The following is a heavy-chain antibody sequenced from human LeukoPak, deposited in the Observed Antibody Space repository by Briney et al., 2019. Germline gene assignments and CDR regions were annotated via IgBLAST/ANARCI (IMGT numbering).Heavy chain of an antibody. CDR2: SSGSGAST. D-gene: IGHD3-10*01. V-gene: IGHV3-23*01. CDR3: AKDRAPYGSGGGEDYFDL. J-gene: IGHJ2*01. CDR1: GFTFINYA. Sequence: GGSLRLTCVGSGFTFINYAMTWVRPSPGRGLEYVSSSSGSGASTHYADSVKGRFTISRDNSRNTLYLEMSSLRAEDSALYYCAKDRAPYGSGGGEDYFDLWGRGTLVTVSS.